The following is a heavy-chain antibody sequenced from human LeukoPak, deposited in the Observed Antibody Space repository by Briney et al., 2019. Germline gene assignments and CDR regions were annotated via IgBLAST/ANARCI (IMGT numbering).Heavy chain of an antibody. J-gene: IGHJ3*02. CDR2: IYTSGST. Sequence: SQTLSLTCTVSGGSISSGSYYWSWIRQPAGKGLEWIGRIYTSGSTNYNPPLKSRVTISVDTSKNQFSLKLSSVPAADTAVYYCARTGIQLWFNGAFDIWGQGTMVTVSS. D-gene: IGHD5-18*01. CDR1: GGSISSGSYY. V-gene: IGHV4-61*02. CDR3: ARTGIQLWFNGAFDI.